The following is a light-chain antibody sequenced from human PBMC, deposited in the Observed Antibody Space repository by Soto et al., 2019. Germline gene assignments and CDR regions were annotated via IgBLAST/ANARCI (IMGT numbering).Light chain of an antibody. CDR1: QTISSW. Sequence: IQRRKSPATLSGDVGDRVTITCRASQTISSWLAWYQQKPGKAPKLLIYKASTLKSGVPSRFSGSGSGTEFTLTISSLQPDDFATYYCQHYNSYSEAFGQGTKVDI. CDR3: QHYNSYSEA. CDR2: KAS. V-gene: IGKV1-5*03. J-gene: IGKJ1*01.